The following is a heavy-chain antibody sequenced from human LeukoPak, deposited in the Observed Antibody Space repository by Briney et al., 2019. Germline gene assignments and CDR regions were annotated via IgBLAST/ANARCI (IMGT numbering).Heavy chain of an antibody. CDR3: AREPGIAAAGTPDGMDV. V-gene: IGHV3-21*01. J-gene: IGHJ6*02. CDR2: ISSSSSYI. D-gene: IGHD6-13*01. CDR1: GFTFSSYS. Sequence: GGSLRLSCAASGFTFSSYSMYWVRQAPGKGLEWVSSISSSSSYIYYADSVKGRFTISRDNAKNSLYLQMNSLRAEDTAVYYCAREPGIAAAGTPDGMDVWGQGTTVTVSS.